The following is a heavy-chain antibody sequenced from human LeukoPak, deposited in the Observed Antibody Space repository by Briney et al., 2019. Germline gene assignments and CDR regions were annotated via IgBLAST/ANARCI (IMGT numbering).Heavy chain of an antibody. J-gene: IGHJ6*04. CDR3: AELGITMIGGV. V-gene: IGHV3-21*01. CDR1: GFTFSSYS. CDR2: FSSISSYI. Sequence: GGPLRLSGAALGFTFSSYSMNWVRRSPGKGLEWVSSFSSISSYIYYADSVKSRFTISTDNAKNALYLQMNSLRAEDTAVYYCAELGITMIGGVWGKETTVTISS. D-gene: IGHD3-10*02.